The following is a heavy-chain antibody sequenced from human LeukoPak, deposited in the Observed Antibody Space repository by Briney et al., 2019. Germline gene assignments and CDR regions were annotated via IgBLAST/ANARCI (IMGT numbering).Heavy chain of an antibody. CDR3: ARSIAAAGMGY. Sequence: GGSLRLSCAASGFTFSSYSMNWVRQAPGKGLEWVSSISSSSSYIYYADSVKGRFTISRDNAKNSLYLQMNSLRAEDTAVYYCARSIAAAGMGYWGQGTLVTVSS. D-gene: IGHD6-13*01. CDR1: GFTFSSYS. V-gene: IGHV3-21*01. J-gene: IGHJ4*02. CDR2: ISSSSSYI.